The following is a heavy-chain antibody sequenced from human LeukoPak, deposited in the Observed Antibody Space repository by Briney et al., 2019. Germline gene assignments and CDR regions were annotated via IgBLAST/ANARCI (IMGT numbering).Heavy chain of an antibody. J-gene: IGHJ6*03. CDR2: ISSSSSYI. CDR3: VRGEYSYGPLDYYYYMDV. Sequence: GGSLRLSCAASGFTFSDYTMNWVRQAPGRRLEWVSSISSSSSYIYYAESVKGRFTISRDNAKNSLSLQMKSLRAEDTAVYYCVRGEYSYGPLDYYYYMDVWGKGTTVTVSS. D-gene: IGHD5-18*01. V-gene: IGHV3-21*01. CDR1: GFTFSDYT.